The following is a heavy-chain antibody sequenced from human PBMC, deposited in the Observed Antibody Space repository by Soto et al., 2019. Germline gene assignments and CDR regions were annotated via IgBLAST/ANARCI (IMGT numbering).Heavy chain of an antibody. V-gene: IGHV3-23*01. CDR1: GFTFSGYS. CDR2: VSGTGEYT. CDR3: ATRTENGLVVPAASYFQY. D-gene: IGHD2-2*01. J-gene: IGHJ1*01. Sequence: GGSLRLSCAASGFTFSGYSMNWVRQAPGKGLEWVSSVSGTGEYTNYADSVKGRFTISRDNSKTTVYLQMNSLGADDTAVYYCATRTENGLVVPAASYFQYWGQGAQVTVSS.